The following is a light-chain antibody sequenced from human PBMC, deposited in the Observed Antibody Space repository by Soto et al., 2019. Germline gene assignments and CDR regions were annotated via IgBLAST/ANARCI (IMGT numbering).Light chain of an antibody. J-gene: IGKJ5*01. V-gene: IGKV1-27*01. CDR2: AAS. Sequence: IQITPSPSSLSSSVRNRVTLTFPAIQGISNYLAWYQQKPGKVPKLLIYAASTLQSGVPSRFSGSGSGTDFTLTISSLQPEDVATYYCQKYNSAPLSITFGQGTRLEIK. CDR1: QGISNY. CDR3: QKYNSAPLSIT.